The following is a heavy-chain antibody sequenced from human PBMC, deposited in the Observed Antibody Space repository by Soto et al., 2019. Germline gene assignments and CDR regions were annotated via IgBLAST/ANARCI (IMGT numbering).Heavy chain of an antibody. Sequence: ASVKVSCKASGGTFSSYTISWVRQAPGQGLEWMGRIIPILGIANYAQKFQGRVTITADKSTSTAYMELSSLRSEDTAVYYCARLSIAARTNWFDPWGQGTLVTVSS. CDR1: GGTFSSYT. CDR2: IIPILGIA. D-gene: IGHD6-6*01. CDR3: ARLSIAARTNWFDP. V-gene: IGHV1-69*02. J-gene: IGHJ5*02.